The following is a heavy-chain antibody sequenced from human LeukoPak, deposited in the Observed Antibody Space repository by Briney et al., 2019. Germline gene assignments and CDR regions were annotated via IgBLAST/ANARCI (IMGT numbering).Heavy chain of an antibody. CDR3: AKDRDYYDGSGYLDPTPFDY. Sequence: GGSLRPSFAAPGFPLSSNGMHWVRQAPGKGLEWVPAKPYDGSNKYYADSVKGRFTISRDNSENTLYLRMNSLRVEDTAVYYCAKDRDYYDGSGYLDPTPFDYWGQGTLVTVSS. CDR2: KPYDGSNK. J-gene: IGHJ4*02. V-gene: IGHV3-30*18. CDR1: GFPLSSNG. D-gene: IGHD3-22*01.